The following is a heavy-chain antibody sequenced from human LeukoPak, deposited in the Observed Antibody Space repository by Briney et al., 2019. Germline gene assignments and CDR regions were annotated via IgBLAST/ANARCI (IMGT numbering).Heavy chain of an antibody. CDR1: GYSISSGYY. CDR3: ARECHYYDSTDLDY. J-gene: IGHJ4*02. D-gene: IGHD3-22*01. Sequence: SETLSLTCAVSGYSISSGYYWGWIRQPPGKGLEWIGSIYHSGSTYYNPSLKSRVTISVDTSKNQFSLKLSSVTAADTAVYYCARECHYYDSTDLDYWGQGTLVTVSS. CDR2: IYHSGST. V-gene: IGHV4-38-2*02.